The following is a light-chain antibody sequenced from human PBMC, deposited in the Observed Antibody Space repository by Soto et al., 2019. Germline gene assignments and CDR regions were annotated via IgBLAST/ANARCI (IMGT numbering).Light chain of an antibody. CDR1: QSVSSY. V-gene: IGKV3-11*01. CDR2: DAS. Sequence: EIVLTQSPATLSLSPGERATLSCRACQSVSSYLAWYQQKPGQAPRLLIYDASNRATGIPARFSGSGSGTDFTLTISRLEPEDFAVYYCQQYGSSGTFGQGTKGDIK. J-gene: IGKJ1*01. CDR3: QQYGSSGT.